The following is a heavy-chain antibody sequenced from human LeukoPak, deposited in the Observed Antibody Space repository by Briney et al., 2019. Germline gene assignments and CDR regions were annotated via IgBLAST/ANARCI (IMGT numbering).Heavy chain of an antibody. CDR3: AREVPVVVPAAPDY. J-gene: IGHJ4*02. V-gene: IGHV3-21*01. CDR2: ISSSSIYI. Sequence: GGSLRLSCAASGFTFSSYSMNWVRQAPGKGLGWVSSISSSSIYIYYADSVKGRFTISRDNAKNSLYLQMNSLRAEDTAVYYCAREVPVVVPAAPDYWGQGTLVTVSS. D-gene: IGHD2-2*01. CDR1: GFTFSSYS.